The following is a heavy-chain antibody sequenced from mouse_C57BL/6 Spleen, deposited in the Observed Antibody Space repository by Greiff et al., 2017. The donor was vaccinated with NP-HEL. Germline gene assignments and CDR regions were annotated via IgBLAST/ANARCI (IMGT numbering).Heavy chain of an antibody. Sequence: QVQLQQSGAELVKPGASVKISCKASGYAFSSYWMNWVKQRPGKGLEWIGQIYPGDGDTNYNGKFKGKATLTADKSSSTAYMQLSSLTSEDSAVYFCARRGGTWDPYYFDYWGQGTTLTVSS. CDR2: IYPGDGDT. V-gene: IGHV1-80*01. J-gene: IGHJ2*01. CDR1: GYAFSSYW. CDR3: ARRGGTWDPYYFDY. D-gene: IGHD4-1*01.